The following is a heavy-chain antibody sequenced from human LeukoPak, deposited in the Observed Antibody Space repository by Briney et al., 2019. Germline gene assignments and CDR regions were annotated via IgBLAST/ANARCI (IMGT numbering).Heavy chain of an antibody. V-gene: IGHV3-7*01. J-gene: IGHJ4*02. CDR3: AREVHSNYDY. CDR2: IKQDGSED. D-gene: IGHD4-11*01. CDR1: GFSLSSYW. Sequence: GGSLRLSCAASGFSLSSYWMSWVRQAPGKGLDWVASIKQDGSEDYYVDSVKGRFTISRDNAKNSLYLQMNSLRAEDAAMYYCAREVHSNYDYWGQGTLVTVSS.